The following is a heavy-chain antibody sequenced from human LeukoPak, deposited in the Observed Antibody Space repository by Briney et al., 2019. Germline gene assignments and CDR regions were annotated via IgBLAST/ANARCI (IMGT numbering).Heavy chain of an antibody. Sequence: GGSLRLSRAASGFTFSIYGMSWVRQAPGEGLEWVSAITGSGDATSYADSVKGRFTISRDNPQSTLYLRMSSLRADDTAVYYCARTAGSFDYWGQGTLVTVSS. CDR3: ARTAGSFDY. D-gene: IGHD6-19*01. CDR2: ITGSGDAT. V-gene: IGHV3-23*01. J-gene: IGHJ4*02. CDR1: GFTFSIYG.